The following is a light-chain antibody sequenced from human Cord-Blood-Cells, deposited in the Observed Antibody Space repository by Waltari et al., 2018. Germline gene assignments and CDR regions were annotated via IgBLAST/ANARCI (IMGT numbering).Light chain of an antibody. V-gene: IGKV3-15*01. J-gene: IGKJ4*01. CDR1: QSVSSN. Sequence: EIVMTQSPATLSVSPGERATLSCRASQSVSSNLAWYQQNPGQAPRLLNYGASTRATGIPARFSGSGSGTEFTLTISSLQSEDFAVYYCQQYNNWPPLTFGGGTKVEIK. CDR2: GAS. CDR3: QQYNNWPPLT.